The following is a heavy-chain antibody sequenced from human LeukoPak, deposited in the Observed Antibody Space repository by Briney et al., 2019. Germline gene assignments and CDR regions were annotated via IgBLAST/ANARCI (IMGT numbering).Heavy chain of an antibody. V-gene: IGHV3-30*18. CDR3: AKSLSSGYYGGFDY. CDR1: GFTFSSYG. J-gene: IGHJ4*02. CDR2: ISYDGSNK. Sequence: GGSLRLSCAASGFTFSSYGMHWVRQAPGKGLEWVAVISYDGSNKYYADSVKGRFTISRDNSKNTLYLQMNSLRAEDTAVYYCAKSLSSGYYGGFDYWGQGTLVTVSS. D-gene: IGHD3-22*01.